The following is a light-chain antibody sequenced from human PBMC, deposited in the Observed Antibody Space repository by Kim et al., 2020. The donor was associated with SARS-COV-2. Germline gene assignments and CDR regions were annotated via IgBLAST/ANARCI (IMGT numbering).Light chain of an antibody. V-gene: IGKV3-20*01. CDR3: QQYGGAPNT. CDR1: QSVRNNY. J-gene: IGKJ2*01. CDR2: AAS. Sequence: EIVLTQSPGTLSLSPGERATLSCRASQSVRNNYFAWYQQKPGQTPRLLIHAASSRATDIPDRFSGSGSGTDFTLTISRLEPEDFGVFYCQQYGGAPNTFGQGTTLEI.